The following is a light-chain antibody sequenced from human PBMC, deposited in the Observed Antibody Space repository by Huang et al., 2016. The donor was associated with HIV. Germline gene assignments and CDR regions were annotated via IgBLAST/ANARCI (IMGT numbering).Light chain of an antibody. CDR2: DTS. Sequence: EIVLTQSPATLSLSPGERATLSCRASQRVSSYVAWYQQRPGQAPRLLIYDTSKRAKGIPARFSGSGSGIDFTLTISSLEPEDFAVYYCQERAGWPFFGGGTKVEIK. V-gene: IGKV3-11*01. J-gene: IGKJ4*01. CDR3: QERAGWPF. CDR1: QRVSSY.